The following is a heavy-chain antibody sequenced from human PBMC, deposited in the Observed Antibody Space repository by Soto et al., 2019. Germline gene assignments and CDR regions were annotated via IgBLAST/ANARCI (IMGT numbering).Heavy chain of an antibody. V-gene: IGHV4-34*01. J-gene: IGHJ4*02. Sequence: QVQLQQWGAGLLKPSETLSLTCAVYGGSFSGHYWGWIRQPPGKGLEWIGEINHSGSTNYNPSLRSRVALLVDTSKNQSSLFVRSVTAAATAVYYCARGQYRRDYWGQGTLVTVSS. CDR1: GGSFSGHY. CDR3: ARGQYRRDY. CDR2: INHSGST. D-gene: IGHD6-6*01.